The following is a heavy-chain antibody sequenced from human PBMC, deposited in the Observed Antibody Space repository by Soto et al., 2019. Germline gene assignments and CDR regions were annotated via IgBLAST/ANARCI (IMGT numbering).Heavy chain of an antibody. CDR1: GFTFSSYG. Sequence: GGSLRLSCAASGFTFSSYGMHWVRQAPGKGLEWVSAISGSSGTTYYADSVKGRFTISRDNAKNSLYLQMNSLRDEDTAVYYCARGKIVVVVAATHRAFDIWGQGTMVTVSS. V-gene: IGHV3-48*02. CDR2: ISGSSGTT. D-gene: IGHD2-15*01. J-gene: IGHJ3*02. CDR3: ARGKIVVVVAATHRAFDI.